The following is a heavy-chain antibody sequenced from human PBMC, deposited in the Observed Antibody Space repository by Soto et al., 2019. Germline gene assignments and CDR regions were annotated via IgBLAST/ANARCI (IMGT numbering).Heavy chain of an antibody. J-gene: IGHJ2*01. CDR1: GGTFSNYP. CDR3: ARGNHRWLQLWYFDL. D-gene: IGHD5-12*01. CDR2: IIPIFGTV. V-gene: IGHV1-69*13. Sequence: SVKVSCKASGGTFSNYPISWVRQAPGQGLEWMGGIIPIFGTVNYAQKSQGRVTITADESTSTAYMELSSLRSEDTAVYYCARGNHRWLQLWYFDLWGRGTLVTVSS.